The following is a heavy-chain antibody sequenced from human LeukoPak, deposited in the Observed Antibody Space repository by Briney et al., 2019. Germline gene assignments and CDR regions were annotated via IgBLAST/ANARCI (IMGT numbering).Heavy chain of an antibody. V-gene: IGHV4-39*07. D-gene: IGHD3-9*01. CDR3: ARGERDILTGYLTPYFDY. CDR1: GGSISSYY. J-gene: IGHJ4*02. CDR2: IYYSGST. Sequence: SETLSLTCTVSGGSISSYYWGWIRQPPGKGLEWIGSIYYSGSTYYNSSLKSRVTISVDTSKNQFSLKLSSVTAADTAVYYCARGERDILTGYLTPYFDYWGQGTLVTVSS.